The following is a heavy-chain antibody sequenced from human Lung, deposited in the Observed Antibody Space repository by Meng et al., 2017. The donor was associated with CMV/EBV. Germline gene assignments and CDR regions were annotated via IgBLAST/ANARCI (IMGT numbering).Heavy chain of an antibody. CDR2: IDWDGDT. CDR1: GLPHNTDKMR. J-gene: IGHJ5*02. D-gene: IGHD4-17*01. CDR3: ARILPGDWFHP. Sequence: SCPXLVKPTQSLTLTCTLTGLPHNTDKMRVSWLRQPPGKALEWLARIDWDGDTFYTDSLRTRLTISRDTSENQVVLTMTDVDPVDTATYYCARILPGDWFHPXGQGXLVTVSS. V-gene: IGHV2-70*04.